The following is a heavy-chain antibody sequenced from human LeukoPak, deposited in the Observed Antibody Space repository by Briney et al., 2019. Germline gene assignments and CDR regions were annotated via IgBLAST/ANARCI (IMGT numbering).Heavy chain of an antibody. V-gene: IGHV4-59*01. CDR1: GGSISSYY. CDR2: IYYSGST. CDR3: ARATAAGLDY. J-gene: IGHJ4*02. D-gene: IGHD6-13*01. Sequence: SETLPLTCTVSGGSISSYYWSWIRQPPGKGLEWIGYIYYSGSTNYNPSPKSRVTISVDTSKNQFSLKLSSVTAADTAVYYCARATAAGLDYWGQGTLVTVSS.